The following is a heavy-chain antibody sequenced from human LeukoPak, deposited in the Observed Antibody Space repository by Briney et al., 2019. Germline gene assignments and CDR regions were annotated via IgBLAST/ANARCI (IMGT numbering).Heavy chain of an antibody. CDR3: ARRYCSSTSCYPDWFDP. Sequence: GESLKISCKGSGYSFTSYWIGWVRQMPGKGLEWMGIIYPGDSDTRYSPSFQGQVTISADKSISTAYLQWSSLKASDTAMYYCARRYCSSTSCYPDWFDPWGQRTLVTVSS. D-gene: IGHD2-2*01. V-gene: IGHV5-51*01. J-gene: IGHJ5*02. CDR2: IYPGDSDT. CDR1: GYSFTSYW.